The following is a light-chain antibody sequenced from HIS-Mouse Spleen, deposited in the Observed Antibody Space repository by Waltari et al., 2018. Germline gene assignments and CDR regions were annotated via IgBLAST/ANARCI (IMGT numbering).Light chain of an antibody. V-gene: IGLV2-23*01. J-gene: IGLJ3*02. CDR2: EGS. Sequence: PATLSVSPGERATLSCTGTSSDVGSYNLVSWYQQHPGKAPKLMIYEGSKRPSGVSNRFSGSKSGNTASLTISGLQAEDEADYYCCSYAGSSTWVFGGGTKLTVL. CDR3: CSYAGSSTWV. CDR1: SSDVGSYNL.